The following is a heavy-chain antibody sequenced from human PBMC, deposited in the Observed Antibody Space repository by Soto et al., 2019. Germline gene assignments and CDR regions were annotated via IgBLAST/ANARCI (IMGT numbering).Heavy chain of an antibody. J-gene: IGHJ4*02. CDR2: ISGDVSNT. D-gene: IGHD5-18*01. CDR1: GFPFSSYV. CDR3: ARGIGYSAQDY. V-gene: IGHV3-74*01. Sequence: GSLRLSCAASGFPFSSYVMSWVRQAPGKGLEWVSGISGDVSNTGYADSVRGRFTISRDNAKNTLYLQMDSLRAEDTAVYYCARGIGYSAQDYWGQGTLVTVYS.